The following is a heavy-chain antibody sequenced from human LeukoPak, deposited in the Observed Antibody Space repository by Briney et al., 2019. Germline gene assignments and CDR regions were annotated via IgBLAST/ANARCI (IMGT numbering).Heavy chain of an antibody. CDR2: ISGSGGLT. CDR1: GSIFSSYA. V-gene: IGHV3-23*01. J-gene: IGHJ4*02. D-gene: IGHD2-2*01. Sequence: GGSLRLSCAVSGSIFSSYAMSWVRQAPGKGLEWVSVISGSGGLTYYADSVKGRFTISRDNSKNTLYLQMNSLRADDTAVYYCARDLRRDCSTTTCYAFDYWGQGTLVTVSS. CDR3: ARDLRRDCSTTTCYAFDY.